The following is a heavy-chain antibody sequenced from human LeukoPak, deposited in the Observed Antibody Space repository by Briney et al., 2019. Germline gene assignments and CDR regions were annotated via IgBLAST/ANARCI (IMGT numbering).Heavy chain of an antibody. CDR2: IIPIFGTA. D-gene: IGHD5-18*01. CDR1: GGTFSSYA. CDR3: ATDTAGVNYFDY. Sequence: SVKVSGKASGGTFSSYAISWVRQAPGQGLEWMGGIIPIFGTANYAQKFQGRVTITADKSTSTAYMELSSLRSEDTAVYYCATDTAGVNYFDYWGQGTLVTVSS. V-gene: IGHV1-69*06. J-gene: IGHJ4*02.